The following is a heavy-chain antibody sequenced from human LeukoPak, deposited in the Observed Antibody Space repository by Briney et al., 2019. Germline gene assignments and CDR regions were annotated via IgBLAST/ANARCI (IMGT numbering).Heavy chain of an antibody. Sequence: SETLSLTCTVSGGSISSYYWSWIRQPPGKGLEWIGYIYYSGSTNYNPSLKSRVTISVDTSKNQFSLKLSSVTAADTAVYYCARANIGYCSSTSCYSAYYYGMDVWGQGTTVTVSS. J-gene: IGHJ6*02. V-gene: IGHV4-59*12. D-gene: IGHD2-2*02. CDR3: ARANIGYCSSTSCYSAYYYGMDV. CDR2: IYYSGST. CDR1: GGSISSYY.